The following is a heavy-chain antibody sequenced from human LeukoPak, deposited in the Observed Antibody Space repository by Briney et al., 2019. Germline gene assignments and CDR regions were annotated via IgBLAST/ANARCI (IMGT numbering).Heavy chain of an antibody. V-gene: IGHV1-69*01. J-gene: IGHJ4*02. CDR2: IIPIFGTA. Sequence: SVKVSCKASGGTFSSYAISWVRQAPGQGLEWMGGIIPIFGTANYAQKFQGRVTITADESTSTAYMELSSLRSEDTAVYYCARSYYYDSSGYYPLGYWGQGTLVTVSS. CDR1: GGTFSSYA. D-gene: IGHD3-22*01. CDR3: ARSYYYDSSGYYPLGY.